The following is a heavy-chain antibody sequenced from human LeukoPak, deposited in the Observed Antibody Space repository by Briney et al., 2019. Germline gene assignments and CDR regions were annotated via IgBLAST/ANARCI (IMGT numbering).Heavy chain of an antibody. V-gene: IGHV3-7*01. CDR1: GFTFSSFY. Sequence: GGSLRLSCAASGFTFSSFYMTWVRQAPGKGLEWVATIKQDGSDKHYVDSVKGRFIISRDNAKNSLYLHMNSLRAEDTAVYYCARTTILDYWGQGTLVTVSS. J-gene: IGHJ4*02. D-gene: IGHD4-17*01. CDR2: IKQDGSDK. CDR3: ARTTILDY.